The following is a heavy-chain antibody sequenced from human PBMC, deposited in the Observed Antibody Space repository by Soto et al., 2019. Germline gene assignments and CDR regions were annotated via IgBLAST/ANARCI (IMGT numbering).Heavy chain of an antibody. CDR3: ARMALGNSAFYFDY. Sequence: PGGSLRLSCAASGFTFSSYGMHWVRQAPGKGLEWVAVIWYDGSNKYYADSVKGRFTISRDNSKNTLYLQMNSLRAEDTAVYYCARMALGNSAFYFDYWGQGTLVTVSS. V-gene: IGHV3-33*01. J-gene: IGHJ4*02. D-gene: IGHD4-4*01. CDR1: GFTFSSYG. CDR2: IWYDGSNK.